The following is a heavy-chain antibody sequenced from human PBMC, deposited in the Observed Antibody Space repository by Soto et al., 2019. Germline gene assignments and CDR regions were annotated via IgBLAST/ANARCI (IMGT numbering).Heavy chain of an antibody. CDR2: FDPEDGET. Sequence: ASVKVSCKVSGYTLTELSMHWVRQAPGKGLEWKGGFDPEDGETIYAQKFQGRVTMTEDTSTDTAYMELSSLRSEDTAVYYCATVSYYGSGTTYFDYWGQGTLVTVSS. V-gene: IGHV1-24*01. J-gene: IGHJ4*02. CDR1: GYTLTELS. CDR3: ATVSYYGSGTTYFDY. D-gene: IGHD3-10*01.